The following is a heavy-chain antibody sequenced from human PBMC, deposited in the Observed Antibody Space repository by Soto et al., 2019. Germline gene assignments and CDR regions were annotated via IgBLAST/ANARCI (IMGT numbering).Heavy chain of an antibody. D-gene: IGHD3-9*01. CDR2: ISYDGSNK. CDR3: ARDGRNGDYDILTGYSIGYYYYGMDV. CDR1: GFTFSSYA. V-gene: IGHV3-30-3*01. Sequence: GGSLRLSCAASGFTFSSYAMHWVRQAPGKGLEWVAVISYDGSNKYYADSVKGRFTISRDNSKNTLYLQMNSLRAEDTAVYYCARDGRNGDYDILTGYSIGYYYYGMDVWGQGTTVTVSS. J-gene: IGHJ6*02.